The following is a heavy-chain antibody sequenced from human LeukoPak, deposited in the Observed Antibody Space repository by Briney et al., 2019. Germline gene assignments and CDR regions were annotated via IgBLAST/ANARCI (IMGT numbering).Heavy chain of an antibody. CDR1: GFTFSSYG. D-gene: IGHD6-6*01. CDR3: AKARASYSSSSGTDY. CDR2: IWYDGSNK. Sequence: PGRSLRLSCAASGFTFSSYGMHWVRQAPGKGLEWVADIWYDGSNKYYADSVKGRFTISRDNSKNTLYLQMNSLRAEDTAVYYCAKARASYSSSSGTDYWGQGTLVTVSS. V-gene: IGHV3-33*06. J-gene: IGHJ4*02.